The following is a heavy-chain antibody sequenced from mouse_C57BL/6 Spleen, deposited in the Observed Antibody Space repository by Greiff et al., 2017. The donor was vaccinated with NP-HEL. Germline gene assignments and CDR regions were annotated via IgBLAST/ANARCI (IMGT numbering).Heavy chain of an antibody. D-gene: IGHD1-1*02. CDR3: ARGGWEGVSDY. Sequence: LEESGAELARPGASVKLSCKASGYTFTSYGISWVKQRTGQGLEWIGEIYPRSGNTYYNEKFKGKATLTADKSSSTAYMELRSLTSEDSAVYFCARGGWEGVSDYWGQGTTLTVSS. CDR1: GYTFTSYG. J-gene: IGHJ2*01. V-gene: IGHV1-81*01. CDR2: IYPRSGNT.